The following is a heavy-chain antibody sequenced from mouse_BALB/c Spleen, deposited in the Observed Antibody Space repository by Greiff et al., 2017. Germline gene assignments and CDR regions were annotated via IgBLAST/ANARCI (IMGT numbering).Heavy chain of an antibody. CDR2: ISSSSSTI. J-gene: IGHJ3*01. V-gene: IGHV5-17*02. Sequence: EVQGVESGGGLVQPGGSRKLSCAASGFTFSSFGMHWVRQAPEKGLEWVAYISSSSSTIYYADTVKGRFTISRDNPKNTLFLQMTSLRSEDTAMYYCARDYRYDDWFAYWGQGTLVTVSA. CDR1: GFTFSSFG. D-gene: IGHD2-14*01. CDR3: ARDYRYDDWFAY.